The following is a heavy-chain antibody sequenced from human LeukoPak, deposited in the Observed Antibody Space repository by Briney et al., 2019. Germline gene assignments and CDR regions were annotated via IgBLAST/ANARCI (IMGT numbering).Heavy chain of an antibody. CDR3: AKGAAMPYYYYGMDV. CDR2: ISWNSGSI. V-gene: IGHV3-9*01. D-gene: IGHD2-2*01. J-gene: IGHJ6*02. Sequence: GGSLRLSCAASGFTFDDYAMHWVRQAPGKGLEWVSGISWNSGSIGYADSVKGRFTISRDNAKNSLYLQMDSLRAEDTALYYCAKGAAMPYYYYGMDVWGQGTTVTVSS. CDR1: GFTFDDYA.